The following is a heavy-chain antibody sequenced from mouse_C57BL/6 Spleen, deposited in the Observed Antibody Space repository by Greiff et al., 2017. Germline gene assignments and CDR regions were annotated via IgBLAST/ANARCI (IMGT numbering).Heavy chain of an antibody. J-gene: IGHJ2*01. Sequence: VQLQQSGPELVKPGASVTISCKASGYAFSSSWMNWVKQRPGKGLEWIGRIYPGDGDNNYNGKFKGKATLTADKSSSTAYMQLSSLTSEDSAVYFCARGGGNLYYFDYWGQGTTLTVSS. D-gene: IGHD2-1*01. CDR2: IYPGDGDN. V-gene: IGHV1-82*01. CDR1: GYAFSSSW. CDR3: ARGGGNLYYFDY.